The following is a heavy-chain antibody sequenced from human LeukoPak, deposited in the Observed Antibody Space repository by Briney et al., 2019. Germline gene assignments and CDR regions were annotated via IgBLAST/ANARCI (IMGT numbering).Heavy chain of an antibody. D-gene: IGHD3-10*01. J-gene: IGHJ4*02. V-gene: IGHV3-23*01. Sequence: PRGSLRLSCAASGFTFSSYAMSWVRQAPGKGLKWVSAISGSGGSTYYADSVKGRFTISRDNSKNTLYLQMNSLRAEDTAVYYCAKVMDNYYGSGSYYWSSQTYYFDYWGQGTLVTVSS. CDR2: ISGSGGST. CDR3: AKVMDNYYGSGSYYWSSQTYYFDY. CDR1: GFTFSSYA.